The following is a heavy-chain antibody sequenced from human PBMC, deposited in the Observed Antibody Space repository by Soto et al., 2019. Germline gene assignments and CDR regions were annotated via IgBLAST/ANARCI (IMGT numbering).Heavy chain of an antibody. CDR1: GYTFTDYY. CDR3: ARGGDPSIAAAGGAYYYGMDV. V-gene: IGHV1-2*02. CDR2: INPNTGDT. D-gene: IGHD6-13*01. Sequence: ASVKVSCKASGYTFTDYYMYWVRQAPGQGLEWMGWINPNTGDTKYAQKFQDRVTMTRDTSISTAYMELNSLRAEDTAVYYCARGGDPSIAAAGGAYYYGMDVWGQGTTVTVSS. J-gene: IGHJ6*02.